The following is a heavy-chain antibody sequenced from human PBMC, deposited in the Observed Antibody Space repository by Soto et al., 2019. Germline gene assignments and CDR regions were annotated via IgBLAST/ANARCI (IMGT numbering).Heavy chain of an antibody. Sequence: SETLSLTCTVSGGSISSSSYYWGWIRQPPGKGLEWIGSIYYSGSTYYNPPLKSRVTISVDTSKNQFSLKLSSVTAADTAVYYCARGNDFLTGYYGVDPGGQGTLVTVSS. V-gene: IGHV4-39*01. CDR2: IYYSGST. CDR3: ARGNDFLTGYYGVDP. D-gene: IGHD3-9*01. J-gene: IGHJ5*02. CDR1: GGSISSSSYY.